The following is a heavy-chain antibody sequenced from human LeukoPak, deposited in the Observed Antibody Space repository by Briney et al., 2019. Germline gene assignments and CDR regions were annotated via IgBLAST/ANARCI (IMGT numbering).Heavy chain of an antibody. CDR1: GGSISSGGYY. J-gene: IGHJ4*02. CDR2: INHSGST. D-gene: IGHD2-21*02. Sequence: PSETLSLTCTVSGGSISSGGYYWSWIRQPPGKGLEWIGEINHSGSTNYNPSLKSRVTISVDTSKNQFSLKLSSVTAADTAVYYCARGPPYIVVVTAIGFFDSWGQGTLVTVSS. V-gene: IGHV4-39*07. CDR3: ARGPPYIVVVTAIGFFDS.